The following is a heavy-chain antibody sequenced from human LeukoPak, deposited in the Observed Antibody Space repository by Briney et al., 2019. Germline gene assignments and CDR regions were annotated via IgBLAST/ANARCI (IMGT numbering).Heavy chain of an antibody. V-gene: IGHV3-30*02. CDR2: IRYDGSNK. D-gene: IGHD3-10*01. CDR1: GFTFSSYG. CDR3: AKNSEGFNYYGSGSYKRKVNDY. J-gene: IGHJ4*02. Sequence: GGSLRLSCAASGFTFSSYGMHWVRQAPGKGLEWVAFIRYDGSNKYYADSVKGRFTISRGNSKNTLYLQMNSLRAEDTAVYYCAKNSEGFNYYGSGSYKRKVNDYWGQGTLVTVSS.